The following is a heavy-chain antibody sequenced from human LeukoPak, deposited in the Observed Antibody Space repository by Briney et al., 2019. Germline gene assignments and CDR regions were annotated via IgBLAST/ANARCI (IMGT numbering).Heavy chain of an antibody. V-gene: IGHV6-1*01. CDR2: TYYRSKWST. CDR3: AEGFGGRVRS. Sequence: QTLSLTCAISGDSVSDNGAAWNWIRQSPSRGLEWLGRTYYRSKWSTDYALFVKSRITISADTSKNQFSLQLNSVNPEDTAVYYCAEGFGGRVRSWGQGTLVTVSS. CDR1: GDSVSDNGAA. D-gene: IGHD2-15*01. J-gene: IGHJ4*02.